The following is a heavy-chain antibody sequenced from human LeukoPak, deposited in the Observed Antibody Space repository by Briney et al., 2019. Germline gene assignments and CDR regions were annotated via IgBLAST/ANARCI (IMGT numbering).Heavy chain of an antibody. V-gene: IGHV3-9*01. Sequence: PGRSLRLSCAASGFTFDDYAMHWVRQAPGKGLEWVSGISWNSGSIGYADSVKGRFTISRDNSKNTLYLQMNSLRAEDTAVYYCAKVGDIVVVPAAKGSNFDYWGQGTLVTVSS. D-gene: IGHD2-2*01. J-gene: IGHJ4*02. CDR3: AKVGDIVVVPAAKGSNFDY. CDR1: GFTFDDYA. CDR2: ISWNSGSI.